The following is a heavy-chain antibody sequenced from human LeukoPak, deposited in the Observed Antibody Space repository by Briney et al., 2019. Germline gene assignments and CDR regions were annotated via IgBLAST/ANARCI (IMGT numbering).Heavy chain of an antibody. V-gene: IGHV3-30*03. J-gene: IGHJ4*02. D-gene: IGHD3-16*02. CDR2: ISYDGSNK. CDR1: GFTFSSYG. CDR3: ARAGVRLGELSLSSYFDY. Sequence: PGGFLRLSCAASGFTFSSYGMHWVRQAPGKGLEWVAVISYDGSNKYYADSVKGRFTISRDNSKNTLYLQMNSLRAEDTAVYYCARAGVRLGELSLSSYFDYWGQGTLVTVSS.